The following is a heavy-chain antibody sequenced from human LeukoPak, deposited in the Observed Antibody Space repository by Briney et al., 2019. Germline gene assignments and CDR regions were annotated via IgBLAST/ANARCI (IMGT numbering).Heavy chain of an antibody. J-gene: IGHJ6*02. CDR1: GGSISSYY. CDR2: IYYSGST. Sequence: SETLSLTCTVSGGSISSYYWSWIRQPPGKGLEWIGYIYYSGSTNYNPSLKSRVTISVDTSKNQFSLKLSSVTAADTAVYYCARRVSSWNPNLYYYGMDVWGQGTTVTVSS. D-gene: IGHD6-13*01. V-gene: IGHV4-59*01. CDR3: ARRVSSWNPNLYYYGMDV.